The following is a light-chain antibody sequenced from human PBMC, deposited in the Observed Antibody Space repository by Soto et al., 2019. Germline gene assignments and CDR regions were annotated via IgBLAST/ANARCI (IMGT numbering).Light chain of an antibody. CDR1: QTISSW. CDR3: QHYTSYSEA. Sequence: DIQMTQSPSTVSGPVRDRVTITCRASQTISSWLAWYQQKPGKAPKLLIYKASTLKSGVPSRFSGSGSGTEFTLTIISLQPDDFTTYYCQHYTSYSEASGQGTKVDIK. J-gene: IGKJ1*01. V-gene: IGKV1-5*03. CDR2: KAS.